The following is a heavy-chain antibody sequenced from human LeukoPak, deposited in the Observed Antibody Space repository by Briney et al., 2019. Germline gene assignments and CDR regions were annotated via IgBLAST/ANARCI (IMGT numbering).Heavy chain of an antibody. CDR1: GFTFSSYG. CDR2: ISGSGGST. D-gene: IGHD2-2*01. CDR3: ATHPLSYCSSTSCYAY. V-gene: IGHV3-23*01. Sequence: PGGSLRLSCAASGFTFSSYGMSWVRQAPGKGLEWVSAISGSGGSTYYADSVKGRFTISRDNSKNTLYLQMNSLRAEDTAVYYCATHPLSYCSSTSCYAYWGQGTLVTVSS. J-gene: IGHJ4*02.